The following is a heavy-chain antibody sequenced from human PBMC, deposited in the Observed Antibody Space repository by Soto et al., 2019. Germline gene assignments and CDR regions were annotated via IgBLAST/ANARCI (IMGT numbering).Heavy chain of an antibody. Sequence: VWSLRLSCVASGFTFSSSFMGWVRQAPGKGLEWVANINQDGGGTYYVDSVQGRFTISRDNAKDSLFLQLNSLRGEDTAVYYCARYFRGSGRYFFDYWGQGTLVTVFS. J-gene: IGHJ4*02. D-gene: IGHD6-19*01. CDR2: INQDGGGT. CDR3: ARYFRGSGRYFFDY. V-gene: IGHV3-7*03. CDR1: GFTFSSSF.